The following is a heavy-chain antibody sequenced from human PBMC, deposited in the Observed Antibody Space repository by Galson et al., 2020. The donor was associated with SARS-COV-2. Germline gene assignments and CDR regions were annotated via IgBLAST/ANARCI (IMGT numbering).Heavy chain of an antibody. Sequence: GGSLRLSCTASGFTIGDRAMSWVHQAPGTGLEWVGFIRSQAYGGPTEYAASVKGRFIISRDDSKSIVYLQMNSLKTEDTAVYYCTTMIQGGYWGQGTLVTVSS. D-gene: IGHD3-10*01. CDR1: GFTIGDRA. V-gene: IGHV3-49*04. J-gene: IGHJ4*02. CDR2: IRSQAYGGPT. CDR3: TTMIQGGY.